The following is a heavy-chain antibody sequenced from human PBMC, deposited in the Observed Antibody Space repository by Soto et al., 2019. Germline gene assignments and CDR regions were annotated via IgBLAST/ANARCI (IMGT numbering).Heavy chain of an antibody. CDR2: INSDGSST. D-gene: IGHD3-22*01. CDR1: GFTLSSYW. V-gene: IGHV3-74*01. Sequence: EVQLVESGGGLVPPGGSLRLSCAASGFTLSSYWMHWVRQAPGKGLVWVSRINSDGSSTSYADSVKGRFTISRDNAKNTLFLQMNSLRADDTAVYYCARDPGTGYYDSSGYYYDWGQGTLVTVSS. J-gene: IGHJ4*02. CDR3: ARDPGTGYYDSSGYYYD.